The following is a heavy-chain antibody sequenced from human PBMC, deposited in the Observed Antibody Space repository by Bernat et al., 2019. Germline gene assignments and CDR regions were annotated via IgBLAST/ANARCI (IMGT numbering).Heavy chain of an antibody. CDR2: ISGSGGSP. D-gene: IGHD2-2*02. CDR1: GFTFSSYA. CDR3: ARDGVVPAAIPFDY. V-gene: IGHV3-23*04. Sequence: EVQLVESGGGLVQPGGSLRLSCAASGFTFSSYAMSWVRQAPGKGLEWVSVISGSGGSPHYADSVKGRFTISRDNSKNTLYLQMNSLRAEDTAVYYCARDGVVPAAIPFDYWGQGTLVTVSS. J-gene: IGHJ4*02.